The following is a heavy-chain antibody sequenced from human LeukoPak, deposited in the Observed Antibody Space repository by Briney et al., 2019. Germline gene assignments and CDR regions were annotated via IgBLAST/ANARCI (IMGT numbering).Heavy chain of an antibody. CDR1: GFTFSSFA. Sequence: TAGSLRLSCSASGFTFSSFAMFWVRQAPGKGLEYVSGISSDGGRTNYADSVKARFTISRDNSKVTLYLQMTSLRPEDTAIYYCVKDPSGNYFYFDYWGQGTLVTVSS. V-gene: IGHV3-64D*09. CDR2: ISSDGGRT. CDR3: VKDPSGNYFYFDY. J-gene: IGHJ4*02. D-gene: IGHD1-26*01.